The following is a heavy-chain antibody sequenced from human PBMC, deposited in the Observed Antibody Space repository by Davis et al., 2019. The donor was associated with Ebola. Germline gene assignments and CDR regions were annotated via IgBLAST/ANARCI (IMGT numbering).Heavy chain of an antibody. J-gene: IGHJ4*02. CDR1: GLSVSNNY. D-gene: IGHD3-10*01. Sequence: GGSLRLSCAASGLSVSNNYMTWVRRAPGKGLEYVSVIYSGGITNYADSVKGRFTISRDSSKNTLYLQMDSLRPDDTAVYYCARDFGGTLDYWGQGTLVTVSS. CDR3: ARDFGGTLDY. V-gene: IGHV3-53*01. CDR2: IYSGGIT.